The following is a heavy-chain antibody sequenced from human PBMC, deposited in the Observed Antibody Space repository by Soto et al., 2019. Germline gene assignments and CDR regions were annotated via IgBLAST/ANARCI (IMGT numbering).Heavy chain of an antibody. CDR3: AKADDCGGDCYNFDY. CDR1: GFTFSSYA. V-gene: IGHV3-23*01. J-gene: IGHJ4*02. D-gene: IGHD2-21*01. CDR2: ISGSGGST. Sequence: PGGSLSLSCAASGFTFSSYAMSWVRQAPGKGLEWVSAISGSGGSTYYADSVKGRFTISRDNSKNTLYLQMNSLRAEDTAVYYCAKADDCGGDCYNFDYWGQGTLVTVSS.